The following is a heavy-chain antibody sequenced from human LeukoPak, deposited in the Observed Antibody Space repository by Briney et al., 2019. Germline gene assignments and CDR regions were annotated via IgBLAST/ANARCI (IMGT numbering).Heavy chain of an antibody. Sequence: GASVKVSCKASGYTFTSYGISWVRQAPGQGLEWMGWISAYNGNTNYAQKLQGRVTMTTDTSTSTAYMELRSLRSDDTAVYYCARERSGYYFGDFDYWGQGTLVTVSS. V-gene: IGHV1-18*01. CDR3: ARERSGYYFGDFDY. D-gene: IGHD3-22*01. CDR2: ISAYNGNT. CDR1: GYTFTSYG. J-gene: IGHJ4*02.